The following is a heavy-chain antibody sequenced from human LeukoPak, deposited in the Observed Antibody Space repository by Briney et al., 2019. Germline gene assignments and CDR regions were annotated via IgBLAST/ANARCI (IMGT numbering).Heavy chain of an antibody. CDR3: ARAVTGTFAY. V-gene: IGHV4-59*01. J-gene: IGHJ4*02. CDR1: GGSISSYY. CDR2: THYSGST. Sequence: SETLSLTCTVSGGSISSYYWSWIRQPLGEGLEWIGYTHYSGSTNYNPSLKSRVTISVDRSKNQFSLKLSSVTAADTAVYYCARAVTGTFAYWGQGTLVTVSS. D-gene: IGHD6-19*01.